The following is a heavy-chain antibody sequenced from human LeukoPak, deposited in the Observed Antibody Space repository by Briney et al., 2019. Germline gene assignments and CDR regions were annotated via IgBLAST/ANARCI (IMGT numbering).Heavy chain of an antibody. CDR2: VSTYNGNT. J-gene: IGHJ4*02. CDR3: ARDVDTATDQINDY. D-gene: IGHD5-18*01. V-gene: IGHV1-18*04. Sequence: AASVKVSCKASGYTFTSHGISWVRQAPGQGLEWMGWVSTYNGNTNYVPKYQGRVTMTTDTSTSTAYIELRSLRSDDTAVYYCARDVDTATDQINDYWGQGTLVTVSS. CDR1: GYTFTSHG.